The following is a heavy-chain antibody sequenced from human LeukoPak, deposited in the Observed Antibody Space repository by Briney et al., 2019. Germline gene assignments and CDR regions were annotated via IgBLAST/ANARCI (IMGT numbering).Heavy chain of an antibody. CDR2: ISAYSGNT. Sequence: ASVKVSCKASGYTFTSYGISWVRQAPGQGLEWMGWISAYSGNTNYAQKLQGRVTMTTDTSTSTAYMELRSLRSEDTAVYYCAREILRYPNWFDPWGQGTLVTVSS. J-gene: IGHJ5*02. D-gene: IGHD3-9*01. CDR1: GYTFTSYG. CDR3: AREILRYPNWFDP. V-gene: IGHV1-18*01.